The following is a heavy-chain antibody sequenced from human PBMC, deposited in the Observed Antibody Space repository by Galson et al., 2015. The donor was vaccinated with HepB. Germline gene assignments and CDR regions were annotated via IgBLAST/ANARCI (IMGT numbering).Heavy chain of an antibody. CDR1: GYTFTTYG. V-gene: IGHV1-18*04. Sequence: SVKVSCKASGYTFTTYGISWVRQAPGQGLEWMGWISAYTGNTNYAQNLQGRVSMTRDTSTSTAYMELSSLRSEDTAVYYCARDSSPSQRIEYSSGWYDGSGPVYYYYYMDVWGKGTTVTVSS. CDR3: ARDSSPSQRIEYSSGWYDGSGPVYYYYYMDV. D-gene: IGHD6-19*01. CDR2: ISAYTGNT. J-gene: IGHJ6*03.